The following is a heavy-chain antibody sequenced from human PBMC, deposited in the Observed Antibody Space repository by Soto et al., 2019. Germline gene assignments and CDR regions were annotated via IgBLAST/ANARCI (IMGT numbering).Heavy chain of an antibody. CDR1: GYTLTSYG. Sequence: QVQLVQSGAEVKKPGASVKVSCKASGYTLTSYGISWVRQAPGQGLERMGRISAYNGNTNYAQKLQGRVTMTTDTSTSTAYMELRSLRSDDTAVYYCARDRGYNWNYGWFDPWGQGPLVTVSS. D-gene: IGHD1-7*01. V-gene: IGHV1-18*01. J-gene: IGHJ5*02. CDR3: ARDRGYNWNYGWFDP. CDR2: ISAYNGNT.